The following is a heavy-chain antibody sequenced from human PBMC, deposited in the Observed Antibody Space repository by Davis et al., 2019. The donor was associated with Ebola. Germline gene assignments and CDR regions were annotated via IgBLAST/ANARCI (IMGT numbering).Heavy chain of an antibody. J-gene: IGHJ1*01. Sequence: GGSLRLSCAASGFTFSSYEMNWVRQAPGKGLEWVSYISSSGSTIYYADSVKGRFTISRDNSKNTLYLQMNSLRAEDTAVYYCAKAGYSSSWNQEYFQHWGQGTLVTVSS. CDR2: ISSSGSTI. CDR3: AKAGYSSSWNQEYFQH. D-gene: IGHD6-13*01. V-gene: IGHV3-48*03. CDR1: GFTFSSYE.